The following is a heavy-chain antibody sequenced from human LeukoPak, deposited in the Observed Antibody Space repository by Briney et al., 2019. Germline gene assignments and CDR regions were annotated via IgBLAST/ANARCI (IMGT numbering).Heavy chain of an antibody. Sequence: SETLSLTCTVSGGSVSSGSYYWSWIRQPPGKGLEWIGYIYYNGSTNYNPSLKSRVTISVDTSKNQFSLKLSSVTAADTAVYYCARYQTPIAAAGSRYAFDIWGQGTMVTVSS. D-gene: IGHD6-13*01. J-gene: IGHJ3*02. V-gene: IGHV4-61*01. CDR1: GGSVSSGSYY. CDR3: ARYQTPIAAAGSRYAFDI. CDR2: IYYNGST.